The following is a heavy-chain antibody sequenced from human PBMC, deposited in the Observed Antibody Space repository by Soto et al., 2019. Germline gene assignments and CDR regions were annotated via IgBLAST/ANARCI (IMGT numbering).Heavy chain of an antibody. J-gene: IGHJ6*02. CDR2: IYYSGST. V-gene: IGHV4-31*03. CDR3: ARDSGSSYYYGMDV. D-gene: IGHD6-13*01. Sequence: SETLSLTCTVSGGSISSGGYYWSWIRQHPGKGLEWIGYIYYSGSTYYNPSLKSRVTISVDTSKNQFSLKLSSVTAADTAVYYCARDSGSSYYYGMDVWGQGTTVTVSS. CDR1: GGSISSGGYY.